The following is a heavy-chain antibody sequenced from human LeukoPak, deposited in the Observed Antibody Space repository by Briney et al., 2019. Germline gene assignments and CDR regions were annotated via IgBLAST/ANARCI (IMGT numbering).Heavy chain of an antibody. CDR1: GFSFSSYW. V-gene: IGHV3-7*01. CDR2: IKEDGSEE. Sequence: GSLGLSYAASGFSFSSYWMRGVRLAPGRGREWVANIKEDGSEEYYVDSVKGRFTISRDNAKNSLYLQMNNLRAEDTAVYYCARGGELLRPADYWGQGALVTVSS. D-gene: IGHD1-26*01. J-gene: IGHJ4*02. CDR3: ARGGELLRPADY.